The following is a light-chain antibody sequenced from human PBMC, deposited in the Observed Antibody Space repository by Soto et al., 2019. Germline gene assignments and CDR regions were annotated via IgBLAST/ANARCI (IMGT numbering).Light chain of an antibody. Sequence: DIVMTQSPLSLPVTPGEPASISCRSSQSLLHSNGYNYLDWYLQKPGQSPQLLIYLGSNRASGVPERFSGSGSGTEFTLKISIVEAEDVEVYYGMQALQTPPGTCGQGTKVEIK. V-gene: IGKV2-28*01. CDR1: QSLLHSNGYNY. J-gene: IGKJ1*01. CDR3: MQALQTPPGT. CDR2: LGS.